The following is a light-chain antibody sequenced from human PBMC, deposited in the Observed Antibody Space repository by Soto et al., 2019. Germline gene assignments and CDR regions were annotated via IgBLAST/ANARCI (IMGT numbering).Light chain of an antibody. CDR1: QSVGGTF. V-gene: IGKV3-20*01. CDR2: GAS. J-gene: IGKJ1*01. Sequence: EIVLTQSPGTLSLSPGEGATLSCRASQSVGGTFLAWYQQKGGQAPRLLIHGASNRATGIPDRFSGSGSGTDFTLTLSRLEPEDFAVYYCQQYGGSPRTFGQGTKVEV. CDR3: QQYGGSPRT.